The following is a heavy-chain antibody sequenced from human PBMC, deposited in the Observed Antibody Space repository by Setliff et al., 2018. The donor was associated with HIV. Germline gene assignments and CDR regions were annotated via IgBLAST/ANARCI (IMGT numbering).Heavy chain of an antibody. J-gene: IGHJ6*03. V-gene: IGHV1-8*02. CDR1: GYTFTSSD. CDR2: MNPNSGNT. CDR3: ARGAWYTSGWYSSRYLDV. Sequence: VKVSCKASGYTFTSSDINWVRQATGQGLEWMGWMNPNSGNTGYAQKFQGRVTMTRDTSIRTAYMELSSLRSEDTAVYYCARGAWYTSGWYSSRYLDVWGKGTTVT. D-gene: IGHD6-19*01.